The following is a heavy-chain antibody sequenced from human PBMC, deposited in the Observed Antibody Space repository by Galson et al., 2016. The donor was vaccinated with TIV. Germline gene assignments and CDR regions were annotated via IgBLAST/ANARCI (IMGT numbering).Heavy chain of an antibody. D-gene: IGHD5-18*01. CDR3: AKDPYIYGSYLDH. J-gene: IGHJ4*02. Sequence: SVKVSCKASGGLVSNYAISWVRQAPGQGPEWMGGIIPIFGTTKYAQKFQGRVTITADESTRIVNMELSSLGSEDTAVYYCAKDPYIYGSYLDHWGQGTLVTVSS. CDR2: IIPIFGTT. V-gene: IGHV1-69*13. CDR1: GGLVSNYA.